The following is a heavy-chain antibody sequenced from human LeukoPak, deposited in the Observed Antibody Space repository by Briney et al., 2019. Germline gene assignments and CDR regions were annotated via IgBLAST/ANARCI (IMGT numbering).Heavy chain of an antibody. V-gene: IGHV3-21*01. J-gene: IGHJ4*02. Sequence: GGSLRLSCAASGFTFSSYSMNGVRQAPGKGLEWVSSISSSSSYIYYADSVKGRFTISRDNAKNSLYLQMNSLRAEDTAVYYCATRYCSSTSCSFGDYWGQGTLVTVSS. D-gene: IGHD2-2*01. CDR2: ISSSSSYI. CDR1: GFTFSSYS. CDR3: ATRYCSSTSCSFGDY.